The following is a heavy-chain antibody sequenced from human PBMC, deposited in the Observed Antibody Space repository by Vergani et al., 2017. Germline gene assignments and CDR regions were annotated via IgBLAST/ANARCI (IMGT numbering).Heavy chain of an antibody. J-gene: IGHJ4*02. D-gene: IGHD2-15*01. CDR3: AKEGGGYCSGGTCYPEY. V-gene: IGHV4-34*02. Sequence: QVQLQQWGAGVVKPSGTLSLTRAVFGESFSSFYWSWIRQPPGKGLEWIGEINNDGHTNYNPSLESRVTVSRDTTKTQFSLNLMSVTAADTARYYCAKEGGGYCSGGTCYPEYWGQGTLVIVSS. CDR2: INNDGHT. CDR1: GESFSSFY.